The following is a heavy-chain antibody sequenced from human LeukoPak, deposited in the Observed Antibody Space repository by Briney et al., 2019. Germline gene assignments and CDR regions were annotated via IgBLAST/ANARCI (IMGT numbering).Heavy chain of an antibody. CDR3: ARGLAPYGGFDY. J-gene: IGHJ4*02. D-gene: IGHD2-21*01. V-gene: IGHV4-59*01. CDR1: GGSISSYY. Sequence: SETLSLTCTVSGGSISSYYWSWIRQPPGKGLEWIGYIYNSGSTNYNPSLKSRVTISVDTSKNQFSLKLSSVTAADTAVYYCARGLAPYGGFDYWGQGTLVTVSS. CDR2: IYNSGST.